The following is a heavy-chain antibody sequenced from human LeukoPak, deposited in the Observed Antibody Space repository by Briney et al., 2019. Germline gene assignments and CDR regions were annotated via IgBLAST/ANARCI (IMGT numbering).Heavy chain of an antibody. V-gene: IGHV4-31*03. CDR2: IYYSGST. J-gene: IGHJ1*01. Sequence: SETLSLTCTVSGGSISSGGYYWSWIRQRPGKGLEWIGYIYYSGSTYYNPSLKSRVTISVDTSKNQFSLKLSSVTAADTAVYYCARGGPPYCSGGSCYGAEYFQHWGQGTLVTVSS. CDR1: GGSISSGGYY. D-gene: IGHD2-15*01. CDR3: ARGGPPYCSGGSCYGAEYFQH.